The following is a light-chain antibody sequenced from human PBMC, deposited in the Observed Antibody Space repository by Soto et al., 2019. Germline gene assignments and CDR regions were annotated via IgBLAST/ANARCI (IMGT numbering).Light chain of an antibody. V-gene: IGKV3-20*01. Sequence: EIVLTQSPGTLSLSPGERATLSCRASQSVSSSYLAWYQQKPGQAPRLLIYGASSRATGIPSRCSSSGAGTFFTLTISRLQPEDFAVYYCQQNGSSLLTFGGGTKVEIK. CDR1: QSVSSSY. J-gene: IGKJ4*01. CDR2: GAS. CDR3: QQNGSSLLT.